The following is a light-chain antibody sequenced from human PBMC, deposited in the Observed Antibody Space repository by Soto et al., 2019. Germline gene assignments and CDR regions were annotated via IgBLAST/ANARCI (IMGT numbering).Light chain of an antibody. Sequence: DIQLTQSPSSVSASVGDRVTLTCRASQGISNWLAWYQQKPGKAPKLLISAASTLQGGVPSRFSGSFSETDFTLTITSLQAEDFATYFCQQAYSLPVTFGQGTKLEIK. CDR3: QQAYSLPVT. J-gene: IGKJ2*01. V-gene: IGKV1-12*01. CDR1: QGISNW. CDR2: AAS.